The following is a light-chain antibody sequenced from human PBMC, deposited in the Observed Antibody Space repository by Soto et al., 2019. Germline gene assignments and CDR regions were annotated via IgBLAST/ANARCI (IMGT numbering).Light chain of an antibody. V-gene: IGKV3-20*01. CDR3: QQYGNSPPT. J-gene: IGKJ3*01. CDR2: GVS. CDR1: QSVSSPS. Sequence: EIVLTQSPGTLSLSPGERATLSCRASQSVSSPSLAWYQQKPGQAPRLLIYGVSSRATGIPDRFSGSGSGTDVTLTISRLEPEDIAVYYCQQYGNSPPTFGPGTKVDIK.